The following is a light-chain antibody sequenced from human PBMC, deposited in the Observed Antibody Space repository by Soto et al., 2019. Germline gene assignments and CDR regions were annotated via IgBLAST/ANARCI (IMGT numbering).Light chain of an antibody. CDR3: SSYTSSSTLV. V-gene: IGLV2-14*01. CDR2: EVS. Sequence: QSALTQPASVSGSPGQSITISCTGTSSDVGGYNYVSWYQQHPGKPPKLMIYEVSNRPSGVSNPFSGSKSGNTASLTISGLQAEGVADYSGSSYTSSSTLVFGGGTEVTVL. CDR1: SSDVGGYNY. J-gene: IGLJ2*01.